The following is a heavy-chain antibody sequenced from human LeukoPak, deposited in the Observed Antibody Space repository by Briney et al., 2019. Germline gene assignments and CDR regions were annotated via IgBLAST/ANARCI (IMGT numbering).Heavy chain of an antibody. D-gene: IGHD3-9*01. CDR3: ARWYDILTGDAFDI. CDR2: IYYSGST. Sequence: TETLSLTCTVSGGSISSYYWSWIRQPPGKGLEWIGYIYYSGSTNYNPSLKSRVTISVDTSKNQFSLKLSSVTAADTAVYYCARWYDILTGDAFDIWGQGTMVTVSS. CDR1: GGSISSYY. J-gene: IGHJ3*02. V-gene: IGHV4-59*08.